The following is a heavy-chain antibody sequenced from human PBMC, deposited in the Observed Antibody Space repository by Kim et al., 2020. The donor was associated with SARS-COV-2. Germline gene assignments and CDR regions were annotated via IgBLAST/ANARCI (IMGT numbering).Heavy chain of an antibody. J-gene: IGHJ3*02. CDR3: ARHIPLVDDAFDI. Sequence: YSPSFQGQVTISAEKSISTAYLQWSSLKASDTAMYYCARHIPLVDDAFDIWGQGTMVTVSS. V-gene: IGHV5-51*01. D-gene: IGHD2-2*02.